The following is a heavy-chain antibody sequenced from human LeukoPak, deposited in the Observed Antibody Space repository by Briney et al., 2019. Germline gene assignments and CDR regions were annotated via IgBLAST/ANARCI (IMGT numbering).Heavy chain of an antibody. J-gene: IGHJ4*02. CDR2: INHSGSI. CDR3: ARGGGSYYY. V-gene: IGHV4-34*01. Sequence: SETLSLTCAVYGGSFSGYYWSWIRQPPGKGLEWIGEINHSGSINYNPSLKSRVTISVDTSKNQFSLKLSSVTAADTAVYYCARGGGSYYYWGQGTLVTVSS. CDR1: GGSFSGYY. D-gene: IGHD1-26*01.